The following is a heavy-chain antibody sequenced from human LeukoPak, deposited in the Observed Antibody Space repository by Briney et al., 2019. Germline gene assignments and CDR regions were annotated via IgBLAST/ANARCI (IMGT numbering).Heavy chain of an antibody. CDR1: GGSISSYY. J-gene: IGHJ6*03. Sequence: PSETLSLTCTVSGGSISSYYWSWIRQPPGKGLEWIGYIYYSGSTNYNPSLKSRVTISVDTSKNQFSLKLSSVTAADTAVYYCARGSGGYLRYYYYMDVWGKGTTVTVSS. D-gene: IGHD1-26*01. V-gene: IGHV4-59*01. CDR2: IYYSGST. CDR3: ARGSGGYLRYYYYMDV.